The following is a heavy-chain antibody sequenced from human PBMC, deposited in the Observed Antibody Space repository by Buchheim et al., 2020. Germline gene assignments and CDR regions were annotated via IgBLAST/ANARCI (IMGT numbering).Heavy chain of an antibody. D-gene: IGHD2-21*02. CDR2: ISYDGSNK. CDR1: GFTFSSYA. J-gene: IGHJ6*02. CDR3: ARDQGDSYYYYYYGMDV. V-gene: IGHV3-30*04. Sequence: VQLVESGGGLVQPGGSLRLSCAASGFTFSSYAMHWVRQAPGKGLEWVAVISYDGSNKYYADSVKGRFTISRDNSKNTLYLQMNSLRAEDTAVYYCARDQGDSYYYYYYGMDVWGQGTT.